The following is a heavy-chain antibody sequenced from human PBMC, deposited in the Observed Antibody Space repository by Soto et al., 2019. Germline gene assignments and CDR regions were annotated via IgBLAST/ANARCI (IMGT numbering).Heavy chain of an antibody. J-gene: IGHJ3*02. V-gene: IGHV1-69*13. CDR2: IIPIFGTA. D-gene: IGHD3-3*01. CDR1: GGTFSSYS. Sequence: SVKVSCKASGGTFSSYSISWVRHAPGQGLEWMGGIIPIFGTANYAQKFQGRVTITADESTSTAYMELSSLRSEDTAVYYCARVRSFGVDGDAFDIWGQGTMVTVSS. CDR3: ARVRSFGVDGDAFDI.